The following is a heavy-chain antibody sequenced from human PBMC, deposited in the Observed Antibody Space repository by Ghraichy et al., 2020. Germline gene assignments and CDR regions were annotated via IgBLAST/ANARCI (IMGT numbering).Heavy chain of an antibody. D-gene: IGHD3-3*02. CDR1: GFTFSSYS. CDR2: ISSSSSYI. J-gene: IGHJ6*02. CDR3: ASPVDLAGVYYYGMDV. Sequence: GGSLRLSCAASGFTFSSYSMNWVRQAPGKGLEWVSSISSSSSYIYYADSVKGRFTISRDNAKNSLYLQMNSLRAEDTAVYYCASPVDLAGVYYYGMDVWGQGTTVTVSS. V-gene: IGHV3-21*01.